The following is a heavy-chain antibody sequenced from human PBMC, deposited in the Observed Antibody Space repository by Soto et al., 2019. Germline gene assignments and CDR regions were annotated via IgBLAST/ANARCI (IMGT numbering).Heavy chain of an antibody. V-gene: IGHV1-3*01. D-gene: IGHD5-12*01. CDR2: INAGNGNT. J-gene: IGHJ1*01. CDR3: ARSAKKTWLPDF. CDR1: GFSFIDYS. Sequence: ASVKVSCKASGFSFIDYSVLWVRQAPGQSLEWLGWINAGNGNTKYSHKFQDRVTITSDTSATTTYMELRSLRSEDTAVFYCARSAKKTWLPDFWGQGTLVTVSS.